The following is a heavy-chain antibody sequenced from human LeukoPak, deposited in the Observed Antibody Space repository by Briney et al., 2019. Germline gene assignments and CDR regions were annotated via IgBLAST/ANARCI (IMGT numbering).Heavy chain of an antibody. J-gene: IGHJ5*02. D-gene: IGHD3-10*01. CDR3: EKLMVAVPTDWFDA. V-gene: IGHV1-46*01. Sequence: GASVKLSCKASGYTFTSYYMHWVRQAPGQGLEWRGIITPSGGSTSYAQKFQGRVTMTRKTSTSTVYMELSILRSEDTAVITGEKLMVAVPTDWFDAWGQGTLVTVSS. CDR1: GYTFTSYY. CDR2: ITPSGGST.